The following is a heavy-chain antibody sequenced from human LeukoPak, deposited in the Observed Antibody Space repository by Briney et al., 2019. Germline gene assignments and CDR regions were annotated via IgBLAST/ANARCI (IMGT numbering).Heavy chain of an antibody. CDR2: ISYDGSNK. D-gene: IGHD6-13*01. J-gene: IGHJ6*02. CDR1: GFTFSSYG. Sequence: GGSLRLSCAASGFTFSSYGMHWVRQAPGKGLEWVAVISYDGSNKYYADSVKGRFTISRDNSKNTLYLQMNSLRAEDTAVYYCAKDPGSSWYEYYYYYGMDVWGQGTTVTVSS. CDR3: AKDPGSSWYEYYYYYGMDV. V-gene: IGHV3-30*18.